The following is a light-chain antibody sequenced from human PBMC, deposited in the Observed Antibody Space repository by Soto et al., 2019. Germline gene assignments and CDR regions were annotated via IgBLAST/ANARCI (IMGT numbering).Light chain of an antibody. CDR3: QQVNSVPFT. Sequence: DIQLTQSPSFLSASVGDRVTITCRASQGIRNYLTWYQQKPGEAPKLLIYTASTLQGGVPSRFSGSGSGTEFTLTISGLQPEDLATHYCQQVNSVPFTFGPGTKVDIK. J-gene: IGKJ3*01. CDR2: TAS. CDR1: QGIRNY. V-gene: IGKV1-9*01.